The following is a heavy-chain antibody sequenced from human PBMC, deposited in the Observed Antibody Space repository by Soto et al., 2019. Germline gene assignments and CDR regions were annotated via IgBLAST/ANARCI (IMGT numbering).Heavy chain of an antibody. D-gene: IGHD3-10*01. V-gene: IGHV1-46*01. CDR2: INPSGGST. J-gene: IGHJ6*02. Sequence: ASVKVSCKASGYTFTSYYMHWVRQAPGQGLEWMGIINPSGGSTSYAQKFQGRVTMTRDTSTSTVYMELSSLRSEDTAVYYCARGGITMVRLHDYYGMDVWGQGTTVTV. CDR1: GYTFTSYY. CDR3: ARGGITMVRLHDYYGMDV.